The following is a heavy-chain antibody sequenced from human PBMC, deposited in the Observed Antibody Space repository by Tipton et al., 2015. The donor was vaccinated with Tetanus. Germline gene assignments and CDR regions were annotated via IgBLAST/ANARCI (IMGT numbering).Heavy chain of an antibody. CDR1: GFTFSSYV. CDR2: ISSTSTYI. V-gene: IGHV3-21*01. J-gene: IGHJ4*02. CDR3: ASGSTLDY. Sequence: SLRLSCAASGFTFSSYVMHWVRQAPGKGLEWVASISSTSTYIYYADSVKGRFTISRDNAKNSLTLQMSSLRDDDTAVYYCASGSTLDYWGQGALVIVSA. D-gene: IGHD6-25*01.